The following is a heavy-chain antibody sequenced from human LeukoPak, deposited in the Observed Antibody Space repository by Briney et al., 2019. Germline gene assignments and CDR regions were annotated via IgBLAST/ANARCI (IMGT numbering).Heavy chain of an antibody. CDR1: EFTFSNYW. Sequence: GGSLRLSCAASEFTFSNYWMHWVRQAPGKGLVWVSRINTDGSSIRYADSVKGRFTISRDNAKNTLYLQMNSLRVEDTAVCYCARDSSGADYYDSSGFDYWGQGILVTVSS. V-gene: IGHV3-74*01. CDR2: INTDGSSI. D-gene: IGHD3-22*01. J-gene: IGHJ4*02. CDR3: ARDSSGADYYDSSGFDY.